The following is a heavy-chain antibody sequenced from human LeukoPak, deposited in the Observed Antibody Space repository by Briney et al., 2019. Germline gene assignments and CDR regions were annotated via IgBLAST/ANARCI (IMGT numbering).Heavy chain of an antibody. Sequence: GGSLRLSCVVSGFTFSSYTMHWVRQAPGKGLEWVALIWYDGSNKYYTDSVKGRLTISRDNSKNTLYLQMNSLRAEDTAIYYCAREGPRGNSQFDYWGQGTLVTVSS. CDR3: AREGPRGNSQFDY. D-gene: IGHD2/OR15-2a*01. CDR1: GFTFSSYT. V-gene: IGHV3-33*08. CDR2: IWYDGSNK. J-gene: IGHJ4*02.